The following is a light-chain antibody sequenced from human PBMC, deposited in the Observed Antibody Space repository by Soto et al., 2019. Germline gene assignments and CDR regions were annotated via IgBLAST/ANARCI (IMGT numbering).Light chain of an antibody. Sequence: DIHLVQKTSTLSASVGDRVTMTFRASQSISNWLAWFQQKPGKAPKLLIYKASTLESGVPSRFSGSGSGTEFTLIISSLQPDDYATYYCQQYKSYWTLGQGTKVDI. V-gene: IGKV1-5*03. CDR1: QSISNW. J-gene: IGKJ1*01. CDR3: QQYKSYWT. CDR2: KAS.